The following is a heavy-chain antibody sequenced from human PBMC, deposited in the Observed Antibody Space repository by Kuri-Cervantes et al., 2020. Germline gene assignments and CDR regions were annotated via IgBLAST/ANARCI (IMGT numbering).Heavy chain of an antibody. J-gene: IGHJ4*02. V-gene: IGHV3-30-3*01. CDR2: ISYDGSNK. Sequence: GESLKISCAASGFTFSSYAMHWVRQAPGKGLEWVAVISYDGSNKYYADSVKGRFTISRDNSKNTLYLQMDSLRVEDTALYYCARVEGGGWGQGTLVTVSS. CDR3: ARVEGGG. D-gene: IGHD3-16*01. CDR1: GFTFSSYA.